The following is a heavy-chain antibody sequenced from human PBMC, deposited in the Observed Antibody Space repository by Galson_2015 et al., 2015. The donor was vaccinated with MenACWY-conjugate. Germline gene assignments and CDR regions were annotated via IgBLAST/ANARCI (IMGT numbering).Heavy chain of an antibody. J-gene: IGHJ4*02. CDR2: ISSSSSTI. V-gene: IGHV3-48*02. Sequence: SLRLSCAASGFTFSTYSMNWVRQAPGKGLERVSYISSSSSTIYYADSVKGRFTISRDNAKNSLYLQMNTLRDEDTAVYYCARVPGYSYGYYDWWGQATLVTVSS. D-gene: IGHD5-18*01. CDR3: ARVPGYSYGYYDW. CDR1: GFTFSTYS.